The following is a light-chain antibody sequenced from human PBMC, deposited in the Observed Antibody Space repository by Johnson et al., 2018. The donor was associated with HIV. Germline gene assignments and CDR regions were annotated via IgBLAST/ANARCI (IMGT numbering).Light chain of an antibody. J-gene: IGLJ1*01. CDR3: GTWDSSLSVLYV. CDR2: DNN. Sequence: QSVLTQPPSVSAAPGQKVTISCSGSSSNIGNNYVSWYQQLPGTAPKLLIYDNNKRPSGIPDRFSGSKSGTSATLGITGLQTGDEADYYCGTWDSSLSVLYVFGTRTNVTVL. V-gene: IGLV1-51*01. CDR1: SSNIGNNY.